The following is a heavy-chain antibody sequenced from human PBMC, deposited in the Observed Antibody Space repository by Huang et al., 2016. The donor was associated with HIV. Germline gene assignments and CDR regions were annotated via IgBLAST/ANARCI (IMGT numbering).Heavy chain of an antibody. D-gene: IGHD1-7*01. V-gene: IGHV3-7*03. CDR1: TFRFGAYW. CDR3: ATKTAGMDI. Sequence: VESGGRLVQPGGSIRLSCVGSTFRFGAYWMSWVRQPPRKGREWVANIRQDESEKYYVESVKGRFNISRDKAKKVVFLEMNNVRVEDTATYFCATKTAGMDIWGQGTTVTVS. CDR2: IRQDESEK. J-gene: IGHJ6*02.